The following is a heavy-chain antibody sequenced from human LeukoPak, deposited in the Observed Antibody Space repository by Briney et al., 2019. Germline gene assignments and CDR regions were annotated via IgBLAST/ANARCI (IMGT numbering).Heavy chain of an antibody. J-gene: IGHJ4*02. D-gene: IGHD6-6*01. CDR3: ASRLETGFDY. CDR1: GGSFSGYY. CDR2: INHSGST. Sequence: SETLSLTCAVYGGSFSGYYWSWICQPPGKGLEWIGEINHSGSTNYNPSLKSRVTISVDTSKNQFSLKLSSVTAADTAVYYCASRLETGFDYWGQGTLVTVSS. V-gene: IGHV4-34*01.